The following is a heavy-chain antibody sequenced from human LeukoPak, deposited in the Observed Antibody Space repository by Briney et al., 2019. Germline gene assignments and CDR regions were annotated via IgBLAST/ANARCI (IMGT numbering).Heavy chain of an antibody. Sequence: PSETLSLTCTVSGGSISSHYWSWIRQPPGKGLEWIGYIYYSGSTNYNPSLKSRVTISVDTSKNQFSLKLSSVTAADTAVYYCARGLVAGHFDYWGQGTLVTVSS. D-gene: IGHD6-19*01. CDR2: IYYSGST. J-gene: IGHJ4*02. V-gene: IGHV4-59*08. CDR1: GGSISSHY. CDR3: ARGLVAGHFDY.